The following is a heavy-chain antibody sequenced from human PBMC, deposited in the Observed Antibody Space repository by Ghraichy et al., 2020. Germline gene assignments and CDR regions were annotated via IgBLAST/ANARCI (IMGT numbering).Heavy chain of an antibody. CDR2: ISSSSSTI. Sequence: GGSLRLSCAASGFTFSSYSMNWVRQAPGKGLEWVSYISSSSSTIYYADSVKGRFTISRDNAKNSLYLQMNSLRDEDTAVYYCARGGPMVRGVIPDFDYWGQGTLVTVSS. J-gene: IGHJ4*02. D-gene: IGHD3-10*01. CDR1: GFTFSSYS. V-gene: IGHV3-48*02. CDR3: ARGGPMVRGVIPDFDY.